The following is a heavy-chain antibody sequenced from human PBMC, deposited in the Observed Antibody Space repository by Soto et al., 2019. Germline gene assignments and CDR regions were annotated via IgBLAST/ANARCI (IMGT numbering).Heavy chain of an antibody. D-gene: IGHD3-9*01. V-gene: IGHV3-33*01. J-gene: IGHJ5*02. CDR3: ARDYLPYYDILTGYRNWFDP. Sequence: PGGSLRLSCAASGFTFSSYGMHWVRQAPGKGLEWVAVIWYDGSNKYYADSVKGRFTISRDNSKNTLYLQMNSLRAEDTAVYYCARDYLPYYDILTGYRNWFDPLGQGTLVTVSS. CDR2: IWYDGSNK. CDR1: GFTFSSYG.